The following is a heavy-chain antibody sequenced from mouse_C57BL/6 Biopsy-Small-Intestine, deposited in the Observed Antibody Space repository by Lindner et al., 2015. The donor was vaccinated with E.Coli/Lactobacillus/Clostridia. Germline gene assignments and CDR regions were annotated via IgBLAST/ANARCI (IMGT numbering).Heavy chain of an antibody. D-gene: IGHD2-12*01. CDR2: ISTYNGNT. J-gene: IGHJ4*01. Sequence: SVKVSCKASGYTFTSYGISWVRQAPGQGLEWMGWISTYNGNTNYAQKLQGRVAMTTDTSTSTAYMNLRSLRSDDTAVYFCALLTGSPQRQLVNDYWGQGTLVTVSS. V-gene: IGHV1-81*01. CDR3: ALLTGSPQRQLVNDY. CDR1: GYTFTSYG.